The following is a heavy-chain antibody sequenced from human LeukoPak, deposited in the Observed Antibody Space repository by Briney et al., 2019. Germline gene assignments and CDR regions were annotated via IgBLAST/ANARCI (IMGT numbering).Heavy chain of an antibody. CDR1: GGSISNYH. Sequence: SETLSLTCTVSGGSISNYHWSWIRQPAGKGLEWIGQIHTSGSTNYNPPLKGRVTMSIDTPENQLSLTIRSVTAADTAVYYCARRDISSGWSFDYWGQGTLVTVSS. CDR2: IHTSGST. D-gene: IGHD6-19*01. CDR3: ARRDISSGWSFDY. V-gene: IGHV4-4*07. J-gene: IGHJ4*02.